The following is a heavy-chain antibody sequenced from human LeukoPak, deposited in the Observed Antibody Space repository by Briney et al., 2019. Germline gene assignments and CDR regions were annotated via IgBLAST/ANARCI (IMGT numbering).Heavy chain of an antibody. J-gene: IGHJ4*02. Sequence: GGSLRLSCEASGFTFGTYGMTWVRQAPGKGLEWVSGITGSSTWTYYADSVRGRFTISRDNAKNSLYLQMNSLRVEDTAVYYCARGRYSSGWYYFDYWGQGTLVTVSS. D-gene: IGHD6-19*01. CDR1: GFTFGTYG. V-gene: IGHV3-21*01. CDR2: ITGSSTWT. CDR3: ARGRYSSGWYYFDY.